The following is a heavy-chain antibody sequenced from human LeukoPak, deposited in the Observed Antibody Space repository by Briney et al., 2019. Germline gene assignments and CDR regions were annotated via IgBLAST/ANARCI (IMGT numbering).Heavy chain of an antibody. D-gene: IGHD3-22*01. CDR2: INPSGGST. V-gene: IGHV1-46*01. J-gene: IGHJ4*02. CDR1: GYTFFSYG. CDR3: ARGKYYYDSSGYYGH. Sequence: GASVKVSCKASGYTFFSYGFSWVRQAPGQGLEWMGIINPSGGSTSYAQKFQGRVTMTRDTSTSTVYMELSSLRSEDTAVYYCARGKYYYDSSGYYGHWGQGTLVTVSS.